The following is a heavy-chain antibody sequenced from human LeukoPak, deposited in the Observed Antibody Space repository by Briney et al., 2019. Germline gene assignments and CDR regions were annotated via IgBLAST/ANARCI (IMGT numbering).Heavy chain of an antibody. CDR1: GFTFSSYS. Sequence: GGSLRLSCAASGFTFSSYSMNWVRQAPGKGLEWVSSISISSSYIYYADSVKGRFTISRDNAKNSLYLQMNSLRAEDTAVYYCAREDALFCSSASCYPEQSYYYYYGMDVWGKGTTVTVSS. V-gene: IGHV3-21*01. CDR2: ISISSSYI. CDR3: AREDALFCSSASCYPEQSYYYYYGMDV. D-gene: IGHD2-2*01. J-gene: IGHJ6*04.